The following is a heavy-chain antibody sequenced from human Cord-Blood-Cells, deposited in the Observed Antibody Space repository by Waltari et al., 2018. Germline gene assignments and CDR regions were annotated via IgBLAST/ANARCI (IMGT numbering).Heavy chain of an antibody. CDR2: INHSGST. D-gene: IGHD4-17*01. CDR3: ARAMTRVAFDI. Sequence: GLLKPSETLSLTCAVYGGSFSGYYWSWSRQPPGKGLEWIGEINHSGSTNYNPSLKSRVTISVDTSKNQFSLKLSSVTAADTAVYYCARAMTRVAFDIWGQGTMVTVSS. V-gene: IGHV4-34*01. J-gene: IGHJ3*02. CDR1: GGSFSGYY.